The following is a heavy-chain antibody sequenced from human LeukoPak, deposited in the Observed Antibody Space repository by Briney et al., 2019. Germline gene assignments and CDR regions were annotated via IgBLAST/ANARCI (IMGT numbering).Heavy chain of an antibody. V-gene: IGHV3-21*01. CDR1: GFTFSSYS. Sequence: GGSLRLSCAASGFTFSSYSMNWVRQGPGKGLEWVSSISSSSRYIYYGDSVKDRFTISRDNAENSVYLQMNSLRAEDTAVYYCARGYYYGLDIWGKGTTVIVSS. D-gene: IGHD1-14*01. J-gene: IGHJ6*04. CDR2: ISSSSRYI. CDR3: ARGYYYGLDI.